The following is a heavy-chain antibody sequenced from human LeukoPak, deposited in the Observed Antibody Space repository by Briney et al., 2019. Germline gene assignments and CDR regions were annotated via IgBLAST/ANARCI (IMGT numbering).Heavy chain of an antibody. CDR1: GGSISSYY. V-gene: IGHV4-59*01. Sequence: SSETRSLTCTVSGGSISSYYWSWIRQPPGKGLEWIGYIYYSGSTNYNPSLKSRVTISVDTSKNQFSLKLSSVTAADTAVYYCARGDASHFDLWGRGTLVTVSS. D-gene: IGHD2-21*02. J-gene: IGHJ2*01. CDR3: ARGDASHFDL. CDR2: IYYSGST.